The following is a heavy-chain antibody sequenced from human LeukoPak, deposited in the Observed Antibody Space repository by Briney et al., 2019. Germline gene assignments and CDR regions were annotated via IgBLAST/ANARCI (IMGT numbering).Heavy chain of an antibody. D-gene: IGHD6-19*01. CDR3: TSETMGYSSGRRED. J-gene: IGHJ4*02. CDR1: GFTFGDYA. Sequence: GGSLRLSCTASGFTFGDYAMSWFRQAPGKGLEWVGFIRSKAYGGTTEYAASVKGRFTISRDDSKSIAYLQMNSLKTEDTAVYYCTSETMGYSSGRREDWGQGTLVTVSS. V-gene: IGHV3-49*03. CDR2: IRSKAYGGTT.